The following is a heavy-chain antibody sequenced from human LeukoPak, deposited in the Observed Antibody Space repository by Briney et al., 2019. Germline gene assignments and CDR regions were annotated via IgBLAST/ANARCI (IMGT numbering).Heavy chain of an antibody. CDR2: IIPIFGTA. Sequence: GASVKVSCMPSVGTFSSYAISWVRQALEQGLEWMGGIIPIFGTASYAQKFQGRVTITTDESTSTAYMELSSLRSEDTAVYYCARAARVPAAILGYYYYMYVWGKGTTVTVSS. CDR3: ARAARVPAAILGYYYYMYV. CDR1: VGTFSSYA. D-gene: IGHD2-2*02. J-gene: IGHJ6*03. V-gene: IGHV1-69*05.